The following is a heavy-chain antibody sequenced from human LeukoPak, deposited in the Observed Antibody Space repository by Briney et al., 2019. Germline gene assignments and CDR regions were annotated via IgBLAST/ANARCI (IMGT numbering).Heavy chain of an antibody. V-gene: IGHV3-23*01. CDR3: ARDRDGHGRRYAFDI. J-gene: IGHJ3*02. CDR1: GFTFSTYG. D-gene: IGHD5-24*01. Sequence: PGGSLRLSCAASGFTFSTYGMSWVRQAPGKGLEWVSAISGSGGSTYYADSVKGRFTISRDNAKNSLYLQMNSLRAEDTAVYCCARDRDGHGRRYAFDIWGQGTMVTVSS. CDR2: ISGSGGST.